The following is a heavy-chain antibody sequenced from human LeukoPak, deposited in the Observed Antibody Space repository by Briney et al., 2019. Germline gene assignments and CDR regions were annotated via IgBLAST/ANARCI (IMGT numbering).Heavy chain of an antibody. Sequence: GGSLRLSCAASGFTISSYWMTWVRQAPGKGLEWVANIKQDGSEKNYVDSVKGRFTISRDNAKNSLYLQMNSLRAEDTAVYYCAREEGHCSGVNCYFWFDPWGQGTLVTVSS. CDR1: GFTISSYW. J-gene: IGHJ5*02. CDR2: IKQDGSEK. V-gene: IGHV3-7*05. CDR3: AREEGHCSGVNCYFWFDP. D-gene: IGHD2-15*01.